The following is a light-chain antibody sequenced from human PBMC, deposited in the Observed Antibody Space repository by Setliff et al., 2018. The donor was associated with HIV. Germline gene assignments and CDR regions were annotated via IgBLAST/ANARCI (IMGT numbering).Light chain of an antibody. CDR3: SSRIVSSALHV. Sequence: SALRQPASVSGSPGQSITISCTGSSNDVGASQYVSWYQQQPGKAPKLILYDVTTRPSGVSDRFSGSKSGNTASLTISGLQAEDEADYYCSSRIVSSALHVFGTGTKV. CDR1: SNDVGASQY. J-gene: IGLJ1*01. CDR2: DVT. V-gene: IGLV2-14*01.